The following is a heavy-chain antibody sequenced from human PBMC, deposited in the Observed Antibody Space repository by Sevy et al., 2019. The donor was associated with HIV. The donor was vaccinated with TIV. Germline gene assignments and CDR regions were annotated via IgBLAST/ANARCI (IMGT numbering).Heavy chain of an antibody. V-gene: IGHV4-59*08. Sequence: SETMSLTCTVSGGSITSLYWNWIRQPPGKGLEWIANIYYNGHINYNPTLKSRVTLSLDTSKNQFSLRLSSVTAADTALYYCAGENAWGRGYSWGQGTLVTVSS. CDR3: AGENAWGRGYS. D-gene: IGHD1-26*01. CDR1: GGSITSLY. J-gene: IGHJ4*02. CDR2: IYYNGHI.